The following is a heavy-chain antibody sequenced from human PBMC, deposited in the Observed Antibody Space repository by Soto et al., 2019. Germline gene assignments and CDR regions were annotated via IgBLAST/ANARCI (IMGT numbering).Heavy chain of an antibody. D-gene: IGHD1-26*01. CDR1: GYTFTGYY. CDR3: ARGDLIVGATGDFDY. CDR2: INPNSGGT. V-gene: IGHV1-2*04. J-gene: IGHJ4*02. Sequence: ASVKVSCKASGYTFTGYYMHWVRQAPGQGLEWTGWINPNSGGTNYAQKFQGWVTMTRDTSISTAYMELSRLRSDDTAVYYCARGDLIVGATGDFDYWGQGTLVTVSS.